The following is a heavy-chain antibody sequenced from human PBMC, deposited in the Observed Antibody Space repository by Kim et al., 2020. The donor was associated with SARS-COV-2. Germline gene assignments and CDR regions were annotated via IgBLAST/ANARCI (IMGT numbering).Heavy chain of an antibody. V-gene: IGHV3-53*04. Sequence: GGSLRLSCTASGFPFSNNYMSWVRQAPGKGLEWVSYINSAGSTFYSDYVESRFIISSQYYANKVHLQLNNLRVADTTLDYCATKDGGFGLWGQVPVVAV. D-gene: IGHD2-15*01. CDR3: ATKDGGFGL. CDR2: INSAGST. CDR1: GFPFSNNY. J-gene: IGHJ3*01.